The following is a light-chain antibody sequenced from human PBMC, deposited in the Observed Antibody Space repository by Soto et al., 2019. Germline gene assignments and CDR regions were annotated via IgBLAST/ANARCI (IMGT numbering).Light chain of an antibody. CDR3: QQYYTFSPT. CDR1: QGIANY. Sequence: DVQMTQSPSSLSASVGDRVVITCRASQGIANYLAWFQQRPGKAPKTLIYAPSTLQPAAPSKFSGSGSGTDFTLTISSLQPEDFATYFCQQYYTFSPTFGGGTKVEIK. CDR2: APS. J-gene: IGKJ4*01. V-gene: IGKV1-16*02.